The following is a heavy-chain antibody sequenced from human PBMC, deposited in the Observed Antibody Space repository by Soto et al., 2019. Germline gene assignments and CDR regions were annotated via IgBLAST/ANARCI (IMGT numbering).Heavy chain of an antibody. D-gene: IGHD6-13*01. Sequence: GGSLRLSCAASGFTFSSYAMSWVRQAPGKGLECVSAISGSGGSTYYADSVKGRFTISRDNSKNTLYLQMNSLRAEDTAVYYCAKDCPHSSSPRTPPHYYYGMDVWGQGTTVTVYS. V-gene: IGHV3-23*01. CDR2: ISGSGGST. CDR3: AKDCPHSSSPRTPPHYYYGMDV. CDR1: GFTFSSYA. J-gene: IGHJ6*02.